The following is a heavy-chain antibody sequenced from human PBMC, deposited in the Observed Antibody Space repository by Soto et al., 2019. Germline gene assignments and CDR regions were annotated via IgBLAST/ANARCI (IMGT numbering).Heavy chain of an antibody. Sequence: QVQLQESGPGLVKPSQTLSLTCTVSGGSISSGGYYWSWIRQHPGKGLEWIGYIYYSGSTYYNPSLKRRVTISVDTSNNQFSLKLSSVTAADTAVYYCARGEVDTAMVFDYWGQGPLVTVSS. CDR1: GGSISSGGYY. CDR3: ARGEVDTAMVFDY. J-gene: IGHJ4*02. D-gene: IGHD5-18*01. V-gene: IGHV4-31*03. CDR2: IYYSGST.